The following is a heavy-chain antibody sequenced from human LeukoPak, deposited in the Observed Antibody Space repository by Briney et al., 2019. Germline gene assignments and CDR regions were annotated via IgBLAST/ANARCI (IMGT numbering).Heavy chain of an antibody. V-gene: IGHV4-34*01. D-gene: IGHD1-14*01. CDR1: GGSFSGYY. CDR2: INHSGST. J-gene: IGHJ6*02. CDR3: ARGTISYYYYHGMDV. Sequence: SETLSLTCAVYGGSFSGYYWSWIRQPPGKGLEWIGEINHSGSTNYNPSLKSRVTISVDTSKNQFSLKLSSVTAADTAVYYCARGTISYYYYHGMDVWGQGTTVTVSS.